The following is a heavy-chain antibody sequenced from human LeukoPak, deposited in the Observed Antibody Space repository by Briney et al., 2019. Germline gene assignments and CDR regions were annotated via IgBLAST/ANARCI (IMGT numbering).Heavy chain of an antibody. J-gene: IGHJ6*03. D-gene: IGHD3-9*01. CDR1: GYTLTELS. Sequence: ASVKVSCKVSGYTLTELSMHWVRQAPGKGLEWMGGFDPEDGETIYAQKFQGRVTMTEDTSTDTAYMELSSLRSEDTAVYYCAASTYYDILTSLGYYYYMDVWGKGTTVTISS. CDR3: AASTYYDILTSLGYYYYMDV. CDR2: FDPEDGET. V-gene: IGHV1-24*01.